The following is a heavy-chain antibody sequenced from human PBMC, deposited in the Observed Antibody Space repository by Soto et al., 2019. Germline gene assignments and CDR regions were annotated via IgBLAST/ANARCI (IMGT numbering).Heavy chain of an antibody. V-gene: IGHV3-74*01. J-gene: IGHJ6*01. Sequence: GGSRRLSCAASGFTFSSYWMHWVRQAPWKGLVWVSRINSDGSSTSYADSVKGRFTISRDNAKNTLYLQMNSLRAEDTAVYYGAKDLGPVDIVATILRRGYYYYGMDVWGQGTTVTVSS. D-gene: IGHD5-12*01. CDR2: INSDGSST. CDR3: AKDLGPVDIVATILRRGYYYYGMDV. CDR1: GFTFSSYW.